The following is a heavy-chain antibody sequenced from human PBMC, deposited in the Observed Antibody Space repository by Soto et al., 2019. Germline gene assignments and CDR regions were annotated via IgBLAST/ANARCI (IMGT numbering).Heavy chain of an antibody. J-gene: IGHJ5*02. CDR3: ARFIRIAAAGPNWFDP. Sequence: SGPTLVNPTETLTLTCTVSGFSPSNARMGVSWIRQPPGKALEWLAHIFSNDEKSYSTSLKSRLTISKDTSKSQVVLTMTNMDPVDTATYSCARFIRIAAAGPNWFDPWGQGTLGTVSS. CDR1: GFSPSNARMG. D-gene: IGHD6-13*01. CDR2: IFSNDEK. V-gene: IGHV2-26*01.